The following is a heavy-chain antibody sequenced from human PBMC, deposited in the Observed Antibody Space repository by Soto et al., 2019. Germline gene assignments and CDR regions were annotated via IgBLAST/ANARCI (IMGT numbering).Heavy chain of an antibody. CDR1: EFTFSDYP. V-gene: IGHV3-30*04. J-gene: IGHJ4*02. D-gene: IGHD1-26*01. CDR2: ISYDGRVK. CDR3: ARDFIVGAPDYFDY. Sequence: GGFLRLSCAASEFTFSDYPMHWVRQAPGKGLEWVAVISYDGRVKYYVDSVKGRFTISRDDSKNTLYLQMNSLRVDDTAVYYCARDFIVGAPDYFDYWGQGTLVTVSS.